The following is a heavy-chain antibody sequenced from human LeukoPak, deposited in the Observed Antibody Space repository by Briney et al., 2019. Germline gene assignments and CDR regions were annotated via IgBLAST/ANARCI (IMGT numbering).Heavy chain of an antibody. CDR2: INPNSGGT. CDR1: GYTFTGCY. V-gene: IGHV1-2*02. CDR3: ARDTQRQWLVLGY. J-gene: IGHJ4*02. Sequence: GASVKVSCKASGYTFTGCYMHWVRQAPGQGLEWMGWINPNSGGTNYAQKFQGRVTMTRDTSISTAYMELSRLRSDDTAVYYCARDTQRQWLVLGYWGQGTLVTVSS. D-gene: IGHD6-19*01.